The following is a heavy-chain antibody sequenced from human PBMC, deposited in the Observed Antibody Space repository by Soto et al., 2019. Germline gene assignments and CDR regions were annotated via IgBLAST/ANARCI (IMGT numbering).Heavy chain of an antibody. CDR2: IWYDGSNK. CDR3: ARDVPHTRTYYYDSSGSDIFDY. Sequence: QVQLVESGGGVVQPGRSLRLSCAASGFTFSSYGMHWVRQAPGKGLEWVAVIWYDGSNKYYADSVKGRFTISRDNSKNTLYLQMNSLRPEDTAVYYCARDVPHTRTYYYDSSGSDIFDYWGQGTLVTVSS. D-gene: IGHD3-22*01. J-gene: IGHJ4*02. CDR1: GFTFSSYG. V-gene: IGHV3-33*01.